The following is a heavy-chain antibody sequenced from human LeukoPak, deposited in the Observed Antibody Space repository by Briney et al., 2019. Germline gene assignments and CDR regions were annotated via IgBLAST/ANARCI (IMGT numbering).Heavy chain of an antibody. CDR1: GGSFSGYY. D-gene: IGHD3-3*01. CDR3: ARRVVVSIFGVVTPDAFDI. Sequence: SETLSLTCAVYGGSFSGYYWSWIRQPPGNGLEWIGYIYYSGSTNYNPSLKSRVTISVDTSKNQFSLKLSSVTAADTAVYYCARRVVVSIFGVVTPDAFDIWGQGTMVTVSS. CDR2: IYYSGST. V-gene: IGHV4-59*08. J-gene: IGHJ3*02.